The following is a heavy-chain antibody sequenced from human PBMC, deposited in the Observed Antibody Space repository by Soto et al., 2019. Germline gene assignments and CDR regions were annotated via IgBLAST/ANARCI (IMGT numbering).Heavy chain of an antibody. CDR2: IYYDGYA. CDR3: ARGGGVKTRRNAY. D-gene: IGHD2-8*02. Sequence: PSETLSLTCTVSGGSISGGDYYWSWIRQPPGKGLEWIGNIYYDGYANYNASLKSRVSMSVDTSQNQFFLRLNSVTAADTAVYYCARGGGVKTRRNAYWGQGILVTVSS. V-gene: IGHV4-30-4*01. CDR1: GGSISGGDYY. J-gene: IGHJ4*02.